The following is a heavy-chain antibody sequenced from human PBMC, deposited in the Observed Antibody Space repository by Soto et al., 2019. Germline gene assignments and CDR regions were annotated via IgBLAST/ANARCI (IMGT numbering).Heavy chain of an antibody. Sequence: LRLSCAASGFTFSSYGMHWVRQAPGKGLEWEAVISYDGSNKYNEDSVKGRFTISRDNTKNTLYLQMNSPIAEDPAAYYCSKVGSRPYCSNGVCYNGLDVWGQGTTVTVSS. J-gene: IGHJ6*02. D-gene: IGHD2-8*01. CDR1: GFTFSSYG. CDR3: SKVGSRPYCSNGVCYNGLDV. V-gene: IGHV3-30*18. CDR2: ISYDGSNK.